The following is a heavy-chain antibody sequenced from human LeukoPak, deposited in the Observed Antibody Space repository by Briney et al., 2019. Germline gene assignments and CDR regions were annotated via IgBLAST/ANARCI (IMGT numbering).Heavy chain of an antibody. V-gene: IGHV3-11*06. CDR3: ARDTTANRPFDY. D-gene: IGHD1-1*01. Sequence: PGGSLRLSCAASGFTFSDYYMSWIRQAPGKGLEWVSSISSSSSYIYYADSVKGRFTISRDNAKNSLYLQMNSLRAEDTAVYYCARDTTANRPFDYWGQGTLVTVSS. CDR2: ISSSSSYI. J-gene: IGHJ4*02. CDR1: GFTFSDYY.